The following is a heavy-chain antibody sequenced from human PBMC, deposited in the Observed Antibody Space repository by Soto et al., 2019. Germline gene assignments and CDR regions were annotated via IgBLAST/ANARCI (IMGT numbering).Heavy chain of an antibody. CDR2: ISGTGADT. CDR1: GFSFSGSG. D-gene: IGHD3-3*01. Sequence: EVQLLESGGGLVQPGGSLRLPCAASGFSFSGSGMTWVRQAPGKGLDWVSSISGTGADTFYADSVRGRFTVSRDNSKNTLFLQMNSLRPDDTAVYYCARGAILAHGMDVWGQGTTVTVSS. J-gene: IGHJ6*02. V-gene: IGHV3-23*01. CDR3: ARGAILAHGMDV.